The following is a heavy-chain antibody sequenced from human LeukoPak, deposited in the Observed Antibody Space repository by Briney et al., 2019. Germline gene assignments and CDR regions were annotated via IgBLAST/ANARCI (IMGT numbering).Heavy chain of an antibody. CDR3: ARVAGSCYDY. V-gene: IGHV3-30*02. J-gene: IGHJ4*02. CDR1: GFTFSSYG. Sequence: GGSLRLSCAASGFTFSSYGMHWVRQAPGKGLEWVAFIRYDGSNKYYADSVKGRFTISRDNSKNTLYLQMNSLRAEDTAVYYCARVAGSCYDYWGQGTLVTVSS. CDR2: IRYDGSNK. D-gene: IGHD2-15*01.